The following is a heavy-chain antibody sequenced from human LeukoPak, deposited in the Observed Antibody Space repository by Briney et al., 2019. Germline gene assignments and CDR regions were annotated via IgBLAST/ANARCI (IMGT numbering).Heavy chain of an antibody. CDR1: GFTFSNYE. CDR3: ARASLYDNSAYYLDY. V-gene: IGHV3-48*03. Sequence: GGSLRLSCAASGFTFSNYEMNWVRQAPGKGLEWVSYISDSGTTIYYGDSVKGRFTISRDNAKKSLYLQMNSLRAEDTALYYCARASLYDNSAYYLDYWGQGTLVTVSS. D-gene: IGHD3-22*01. CDR2: ISDSGTTI. J-gene: IGHJ4*02.